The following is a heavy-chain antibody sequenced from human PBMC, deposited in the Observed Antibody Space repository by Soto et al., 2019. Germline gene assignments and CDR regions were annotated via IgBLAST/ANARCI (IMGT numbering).Heavy chain of an antibody. CDR1: GGSISSYY. V-gene: IGHV4-59*01. CDR2: IYYSGST. J-gene: IGHJ4*02. Sequence: QVQLQESGPGLVKPSETLSLTCTVSGGSISSYYWSWIRQPPGKGLEWIGYIYYSGSTNYNPSPKSRVTISVDTSKSPCSLTLSSVTAADTAVYYCARVYGGYLDYWGQGTLVTVSS. CDR3: ARVYGGYLDY. D-gene: IGHD2-15*01.